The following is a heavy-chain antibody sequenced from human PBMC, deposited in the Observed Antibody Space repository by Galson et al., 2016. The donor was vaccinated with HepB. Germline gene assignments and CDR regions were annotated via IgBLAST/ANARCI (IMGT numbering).Heavy chain of an antibody. D-gene: IGHD1-26*01. V-gene: IGHV5-51*01. CDR1: GYSFTTYW. CDR3: ARQGSGGYNSFDM. J-gene: IGHJ3*02. CDR2: MYPGDSGDSDI. Sequence: QSGAEVKKPGESLRISCEASGYSFTTYWVAWVRQMPGKGLEEMGIMYPGDSGDSDIRYSPPFQGQVTISVDRSISTAYLQWSSLKASDTAMYYCARQGSGGYNSFDMWGQGTMVTVSS.